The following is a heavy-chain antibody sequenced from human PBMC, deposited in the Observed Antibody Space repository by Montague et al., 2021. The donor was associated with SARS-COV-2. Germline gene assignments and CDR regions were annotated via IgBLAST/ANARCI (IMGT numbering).Heavy chain of an antibody. Sequence: NNNPTLKSRVTISVDTSKNQFSLKLSSVTAADTAVYYCARQYYDSSGEDAFDIWGQGTMVNVSS. J-gene: IGHJ3*02. CDR3: ARQYYDSSGEDAFDI. D-gene: IGHD3-22*01. V-gene: IGHV4-59*08.